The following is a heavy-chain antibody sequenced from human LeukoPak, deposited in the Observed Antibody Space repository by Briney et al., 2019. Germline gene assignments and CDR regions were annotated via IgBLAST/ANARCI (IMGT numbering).Heavy chain of an antibody. CDR1: GFTFSSYW. CDR2: ISSSSSYI. CDR3: ARGTYCSGGRCRHYYYYYMDV. Sequence: GGSLRLSCAASGFTFSSYWMHWVRHAPGKGLEWVSSISSSSSYIYYADSVKGRFIISRDNAKNSLYLQMKSLRAEDTAVYYCARGTYCSGGRCRHYYYYYMDVWGKGTTVTVSS. J-gene: IGHJ6*03. D-gene: IGHD2-15*01. V-gene: IGHV3-21*01.